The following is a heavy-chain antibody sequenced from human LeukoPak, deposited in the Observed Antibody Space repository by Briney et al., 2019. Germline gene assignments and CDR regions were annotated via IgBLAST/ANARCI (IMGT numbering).Heavy chain of an antibody. Sequence: GGSLRLSCAASGFTFSSYAMSWVRQAPGKGLEWVSAISGSGGSTYYADSVKGRFTISRDNSKNTLYLQMNSLRAEDTAVYYCAKERITMIVVVITRDHYDYWGQGTLVTVSS. J-gene: IGHJ4*02. V-gene: IGHV3-23*01. CDR1: GFTFSSYA. D-gene: IGHD3-22*01. CDR2: ISGSGGST. CDR3: AKERITMIVVVITRDHYDY.